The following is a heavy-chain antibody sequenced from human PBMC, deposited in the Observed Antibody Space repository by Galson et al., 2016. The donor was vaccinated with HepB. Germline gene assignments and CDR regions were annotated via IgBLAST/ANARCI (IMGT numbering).Heavy chain of an antibody. J-gene: IGHJ6*03. CDR2: ISYDGSNK. V-gene: IGHV3-30*03. D-gene: IGHD5-18*01. CDR1: GFTFSSYG. CDR3: ARDLDTAMVSYHYMDV. Sequence: SLRLSCAASGFTFSSYGMHWVRQAPGKGLEWVAVISYDGSNKKYADSVKGRFTISRDNSKNTLFVQMNSLRAEDTAIYYCARDLDTAMVSYHYMDVWGKGTTVIVSS.